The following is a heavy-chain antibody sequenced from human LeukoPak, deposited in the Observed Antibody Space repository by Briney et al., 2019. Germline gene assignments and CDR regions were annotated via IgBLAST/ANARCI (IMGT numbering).Heavy chain of an antibody. CDR3: AKSDGYGLIDY. V-gene: IGHV4-39*01. CDR1: GVSISSSNYY. Sequence: PSETLSLTCIVSGVSISSSNYYWGWIRQPPGKGLEWTGNIYSSGSTYYNASLKSRVTISVDTSRNQVSLKLTFLTAADTAVYYCAKSDGYGLIDYWGQGTLVTVSS. J-gene: IGHJ4*01. CDR2: IYSSGST. D-gene: IGHD2-21*02.